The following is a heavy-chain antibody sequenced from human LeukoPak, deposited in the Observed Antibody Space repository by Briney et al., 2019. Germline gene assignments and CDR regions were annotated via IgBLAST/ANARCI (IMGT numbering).Heavy chain of an antibody. CDR3: ARHPSDYYGSGRYYLYYYYYYGMDV. J-gene: IGHJ6*04. V-gene: IGHV3-7*03. CDR2: IKQDGSEK. D-gene: IGHD3-10*01. Sequence: GGSLRLSCAASGFTFSSYWMSWVRQAPGKGLEWVANIKQDGSEKYYVDSVKGRFTISRDNAKNSLYLQMNSLRAEDTAVYYCARHPSDYYGSGRYYLYYYYYYGMDVWGKGTTVTVSS. CDR1: GFTFSSYW.